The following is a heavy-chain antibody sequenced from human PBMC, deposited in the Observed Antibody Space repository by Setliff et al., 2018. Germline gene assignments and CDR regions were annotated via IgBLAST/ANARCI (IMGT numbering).Heavy chain of an antibody. Sequence: PSETLSLTCTVSGGSISSSSYYWGWIRQPPGKGLEWIGSIYYSGSTYYNPSLKSRVTISVDTSKNQFSLKLSSVTAADTAVYYCARVNKYSSVWYNYYYGMDVWGQGTTVTVSS. CDR2: IYYSGST. V-gene: IGHV4-39*07. J-gene: IGHJ6*02. CDR3: ARVNKYSSVWYNYYYGMDV. D-gene: IGHD6-19*01. CDR1: GGSISSSSYY.